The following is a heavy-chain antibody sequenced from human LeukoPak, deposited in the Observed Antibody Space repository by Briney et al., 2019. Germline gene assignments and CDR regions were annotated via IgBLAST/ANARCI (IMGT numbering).Heavy chain of an antibody. CDR2: ISYDGSNK. D-gene: IGHD3-22*01. CDR1: GLTFSSYA. J-gene: IGHJ4*02. CDR3: ARDVNKVVVSTFDY. V-gene: IGHV3-30*04. Sequence: PGGSLRLSCAASGLTFSSYAMHWVRQAPGKGLEWGAVISYDGSNKYYADSVKGRFTISRDNSKNTLYLQMNSLRAEDTAVYYCARDVNKVVVSTFDYWGQGTLVTVSS.